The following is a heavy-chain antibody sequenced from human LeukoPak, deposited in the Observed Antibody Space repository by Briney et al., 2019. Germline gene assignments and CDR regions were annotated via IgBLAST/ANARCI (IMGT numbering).Heavy chain of an antibody. CDR1: GFTFSSYS. CDR2: ISSSSSYI. Sequence: GGSLRLSCAASGFTFSSYSMNWVRQAPGKGLEWVSSISSSSSYIYYADSVKGRFTISRENAKNSLYLQMNSLRAEDTAVYYCARGRSGYDRNDAFDIWSQGTMVTVSS. CDR3: ARGRSGYDRNDAFDI. D-gene: IGHD5-12*01. J-gene: IGHJ3*02. V-gene: IGHV3-21*01.